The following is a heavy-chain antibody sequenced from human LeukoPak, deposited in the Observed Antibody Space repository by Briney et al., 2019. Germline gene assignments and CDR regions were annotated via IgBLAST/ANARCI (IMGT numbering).Heavy chain of an antibody. CDR2: INHSGST. V-gene: IGHV4-34*01. CDR1: GASFSGYY. D-gene: IGHD2-15*01. Sequence: SETLSLTCAVYGASFSGYYWSWIRQPPGKGLEWIGEINHSGSTNYNPSLKSRVTISVDTSKNQFSLKLSSVTAADTAVYYCARGDLGYCSGGSCYLYYFDYWGQGTLVTVSS. CDR3: ARGDLGYCSGGSCYLYYFDY. J-gene: IGHJ4*02.